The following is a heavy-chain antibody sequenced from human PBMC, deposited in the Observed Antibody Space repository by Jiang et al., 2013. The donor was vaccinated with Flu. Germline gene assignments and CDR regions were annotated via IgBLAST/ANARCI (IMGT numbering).Heavy chain of an antibody. CDR3: ARDLGYCSSTSCSRNWFDP. V-gene: IGHV4-59*01. D-gene: IGHD2-2*01. CDR1: GGSISSYY. Sequence: GSGLVKPSETLSLTCTVSGGSISSYYWSWIRQPPGKGLEWIGYIYYSGSTNYNPSLKSRVTISVDTSKNQFSLKLSSVTAADTAVYYCARDLGYCSSTSCSRNWFDPWGQGTLVTVSS. J-gene: IGHJ5*02. CDR2: IYYSGST.